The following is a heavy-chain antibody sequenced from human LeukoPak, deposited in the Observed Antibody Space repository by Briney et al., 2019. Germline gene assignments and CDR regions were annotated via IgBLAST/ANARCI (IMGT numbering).Heavy chain of an antibody. CDR1: GYTFTSYG. CDR2: ISAYNGNT. D-gene: IGHD2-2*01. CDR3: ARVRGDIVVVPAAMPVHFDY. J-gene: IGHJ4*02. Sequence: GASVKVSCKSSGYTFTSYGISWVRQAPGQGREWMGWISAYNGNTNYAQKLQGRVTMTTDTSTSTAYMELRSLRSDDTAVYYCARVRGDIVVVPAAMPVHFDYWGQGTLVTVSS. V-gene: IGHV1-18*01.